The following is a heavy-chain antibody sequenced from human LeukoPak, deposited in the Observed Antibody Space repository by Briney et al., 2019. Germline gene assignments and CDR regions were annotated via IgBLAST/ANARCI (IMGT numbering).Heavy chain of an antibody. J-gene: IGHJ3*02. CDR3: ARLVIVVVPDAFDI. CDR2: IYYSGST. Sequence: SETLSLTCTVSGGSVSSGSYYWSWIRQPPGKGLEWIGYIYYSGSTYYNPSLKSRVTISVDTSKNQFSLKLSSVTAADTAVYYCARLVIVVVPDAFDIWGQGTMVTVSS. CDR1: GGSVSSGSYY. D-gene: IGHD3-22*01. V-gene: IGHV4-39*01.